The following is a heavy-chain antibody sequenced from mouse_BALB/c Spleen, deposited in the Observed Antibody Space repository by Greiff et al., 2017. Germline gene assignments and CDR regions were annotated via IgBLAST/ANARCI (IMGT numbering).Heavy chain of an antibody. V-gene: IGHV5-17*02. CDR1: GFTFSSFG. CDR3: ARAYGSSYGFAY. Sequence: EVQLVESGGGLVQPGGSQKLSCAASGFTFSSFGMHWVRQAPEKGLEWVAYISSGSSTIYYADTVKGRFTISRDNPKNTLFLQMTSLRSEDTAMYYCARAYGSSYGFAYWGQGTLVTVSA. CDR2: ISSGSSTI. D-gene: IGHD1-1*01. J-gene: IGHJ3*01.